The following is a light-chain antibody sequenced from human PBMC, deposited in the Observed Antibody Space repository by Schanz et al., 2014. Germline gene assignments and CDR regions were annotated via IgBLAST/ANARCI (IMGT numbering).Light chain of an antibody. CDR1: SSDVGGYDY. Sequence: QSALTQPRSVSGSPGQSVTISCTGTSSDVGGYDYVSWYQQHPGKAPKLMICDVSKRPSGVPDRFSGSKSDNTASLTISGLQAEDEADYYCQSYDSSLSGAYVFGSGTKVTVL. CDR2: DVS. CDR3: QSYDSSLSGAYV. J-gene: IGLJ1*01. V-gene: IGLV2-11*01.